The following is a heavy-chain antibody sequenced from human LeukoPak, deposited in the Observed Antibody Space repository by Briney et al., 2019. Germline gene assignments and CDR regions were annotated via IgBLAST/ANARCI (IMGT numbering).Heavy chain of an antibody. V-gene: IGHV1-46*01. J-gene: IGHJ5*02. Sequence: ASVKVPCKASGYTFTSYYMHWVRQAPGQGLEWMGIINPSGGTTIYAQKFQGRVTMTGDTSTSTAYMELSSLRSEDTAVYYCARRIGPGWFDPWGQGTLVTVSS. CDR1: GYTFTSYY. CDR2: INPSGGTT. CDR3: ARRIGPGWFDP.